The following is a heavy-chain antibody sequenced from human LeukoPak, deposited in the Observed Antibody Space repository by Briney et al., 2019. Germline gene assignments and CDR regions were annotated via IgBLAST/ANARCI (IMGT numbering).Heavy chain of an antibody. CDR2: ISYHGRNK. V-gene: IGHV3-30*18. CDR1: GFTFSSYG. D-gene: IGHD4-23*01. CDR3: AKDLNDFGGKEVPDGFDI. J-gene: IGHJ3*02. Sequence: EGTLRLSCAASGFTFSSYGMHWVRQAPGKGLEWVAVISYHGRNKYYADSVKGRFTISRDNSMNTLYLQMNRLRAEDTAVYYCAKDLNDFGGKEVPDGFDIWGQGTMVTVSS.